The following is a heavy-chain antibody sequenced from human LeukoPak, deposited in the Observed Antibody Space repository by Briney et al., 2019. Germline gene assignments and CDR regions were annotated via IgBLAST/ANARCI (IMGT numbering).Heavy chain of an antibody. V-gene: IGHV3-43*01. CDR1: GFTFDDYT. Sequence: GGSLRLSCAASGFTFDDYTMHWVRQAPGKGLEWVSLISWDGGSTYYADSVKGRFTISRDNSKNSLYLQMNSLRTEDTALYYCAKDIVRSGGTMVRGIDYWGQGALVTVSS. J-gene: IGHJ4*02. CDR2: ISWDGGST. D-gene: IGHD3-10*01. CDR3: AKDIVRSGGTMVRGIDY.